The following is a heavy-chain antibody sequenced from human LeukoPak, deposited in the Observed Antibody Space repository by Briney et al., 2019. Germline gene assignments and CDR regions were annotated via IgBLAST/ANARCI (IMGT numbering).Heavy chain of an antibody. CDR1: GFTFSDYS. CDR3: ARDLEDYDYVWGSYRYTVDY. J-gene: IGHJ4*02. Sequence: GGSLRLSCAASGFTFSDYSMSWVRQAPGKGLEWVSAISGSDGSTYYADSVKGRFTISRDNAKNSLYLQMNSLRAEDTAVYYCARDLEDYDYVWGSYRYTVDYWGQGTLVTVSS. CDR2: ISGSDGST. D-gene: IGHD3-16*02. V-gene: IGHV3-23*01.